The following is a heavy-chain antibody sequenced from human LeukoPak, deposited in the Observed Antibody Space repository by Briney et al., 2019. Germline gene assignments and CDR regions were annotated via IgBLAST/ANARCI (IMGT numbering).Heavy chain of an antibody. CDR2: IYTSGST. V-gene: IGHV4-4*09. CDR3: ATSYNWNYRHYYYYMDV. Sequence: SETLSLTCTVSGGSISSYYWSWIRQPPGKGLEWIGYIYTSGSTNYNPSLKSRVTISVDTSKNQISLKLSSVTAADTAVYYCATSYNWNYRHYYYYMDVWGKGTTVTVSS. D-gene: IGHD1-7*01. J-gene: IGHJ6*03. CDR1: GGSISSYY.